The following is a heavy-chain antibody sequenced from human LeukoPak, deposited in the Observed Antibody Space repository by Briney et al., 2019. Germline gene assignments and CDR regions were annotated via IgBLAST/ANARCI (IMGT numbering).Heavy chain of an antibody. Sequence: ASVKVSCKASGYTFTSYDINWVRQATGQGLEWMGWMNPNSGNTGYAQKFQGRVTMTRNTSISTAYMELSSLRPEDTAVYYCAKGANYPTNYYYYYMAVWGKGTPVTVSS. J-gene: IGHJ6*03. CDR3: AKGANYPTNYYYYYMAV. D-gene: IGHD1-7*01. V-gene: IGHV1-8*01. CDR1: GYTFTSYD. CDR2: MNPNSGNT.